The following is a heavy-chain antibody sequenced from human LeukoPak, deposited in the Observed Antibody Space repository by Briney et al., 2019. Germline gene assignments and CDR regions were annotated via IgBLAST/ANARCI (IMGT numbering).Heavy chain of an antibody. Sequence: GGSLRLSCAALRFNLCNNATSWVRQAPGKGLEWVSALGSDGGRYYADSVKGRFIISRDNSKNTLYPEMNRLRSEDTAAYFCAKDILNWEFDYWGQGTLVTVSS. D-gene: IGHD7-27*01. CDR2: LGSDGGR. CDR3: AKDILNWEFDY. V-gene: IGHV3-23*01. J-gene: IGHJ4*02. CDR1: RFNLCNNA.